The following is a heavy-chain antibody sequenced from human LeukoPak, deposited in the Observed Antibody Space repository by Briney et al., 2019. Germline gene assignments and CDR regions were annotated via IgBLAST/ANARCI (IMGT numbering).Heavy chain of an antibody. J-gene: IGHJ4*02. V-gene: IGHV3-23*01. CDR1: GFTFSSYS. CDR3: AKGGREWELLVYFDY. D-gene: IGHD1-26*01. CDR2: ISGSGGST. Sequence: PGGSLRLSCAASGFTFSSYSMNWVRQAPGKGLEWVSAISGSGGSTYYADSVKGRFTISRDNSKNTLYLQMNSLRAEDTAVYYCAKGGREWELLVYFDYWGQGTLVTVSS.